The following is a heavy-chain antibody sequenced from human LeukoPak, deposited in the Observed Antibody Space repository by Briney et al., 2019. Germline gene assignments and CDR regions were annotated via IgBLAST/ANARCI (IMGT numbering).Heavy chain of an antibody. CDR2: IYASGSA. CDR1: GGSVSGHY. V-gene: IGHV4-59*02. Sequence: SETLSLTCAVSGGSVSGHYWDWIRQPPGKGLGWTGYIYASGSANYHPSLKSRVTISLDTSENHVSLRLTSVTAEDTAVYYCAREAPGGSGWTYFDYWGQGSLVTVSS. D-gene: IGHD6-19*01. J-gene: IGHJ4*02. CDR3: AREAPGGSGWTYFDY.